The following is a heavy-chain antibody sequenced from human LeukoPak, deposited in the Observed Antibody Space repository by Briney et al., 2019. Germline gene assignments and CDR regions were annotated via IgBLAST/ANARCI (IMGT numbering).Heavy chain of an antibody. J-gene: IGHJ3*02. CDR3: ARARAAEEDAFDI. D-gene: IGHD6-25*01. CDR1: GGIFSCYA. CDR2: IIPIFGTA. V-gene: IGHV1-69*06. Sequence: ASVKVSCKASGGIFSCYAISWVRQAPGQGLECMGGIIPIFGTANYAQKFQGRVTITVDKSTSTAYMELSSLRSEDTAVYYCARARAAEEDAFDIWGQGTMVTVSS.